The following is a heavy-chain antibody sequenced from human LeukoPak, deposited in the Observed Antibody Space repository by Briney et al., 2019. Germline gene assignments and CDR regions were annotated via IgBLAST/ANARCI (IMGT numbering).Heavy chain of an antibody. CDR3: AKEFMVEQLVFRVCAFDI. V-gene: IGHV3-30*02. CDR2: IQYDGGNI. Sequence: GGSLRLSCAASGFNFRKYGMHWVRQAPGKGPEWVTFIQYDGGNIYYGDSVKGRFTISRDNSKNTLYLQMNSLRAEDTAVYYCAKEFMVEQLVFRVCAFDIWGQGTTVTVFS. J-gene: IGHJ3*02. CDR1: GFNFRKYG. D-gene: IGHD6-6*01.